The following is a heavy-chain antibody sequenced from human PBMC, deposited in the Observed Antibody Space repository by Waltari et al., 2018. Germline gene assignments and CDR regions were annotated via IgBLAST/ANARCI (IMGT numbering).Heavy chain of an antibody. D-gene: IGHD3-9*01. CDR1: GFTFSNYW. Sequence: EVQLVESGGGLVQPGGSLRLSCAASGFTFSNYWMHWVRQTPGKGLVGVSRIKTDGSTTGDAGAVKGRFTVSRDNAKNTLYLQMHSLRADDTAVYFCARDLDWVLLDHWGQGSLVTVSS. CDR2: IKTDGSTT. CDR3: ARDLDWVLLDH. J-gene: IGHJ4*02. V-gene: IGHV3-74*01.